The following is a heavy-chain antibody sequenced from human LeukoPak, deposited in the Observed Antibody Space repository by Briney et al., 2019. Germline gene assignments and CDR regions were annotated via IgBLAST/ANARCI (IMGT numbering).Heavy chain of an antibody. CDR1: GFTFSSYR. Sequence: GGSLRLSCAASGFTFSSYRMSWVRQAPGKGLEWVANIKQDGSVEYYVDSVKGRFTISRDNAKNSLYLQINSLRGEDTAVYYCARAPRPYLWSGYCEYWGQGTRVTVSS. V-gene: IGHV3-7*01. J-gene: IGHJ4*02. CDR3: ARAPRPYLWSGYCEY. D-gene: IGHD3-3*01. CDR2: IKQDGSVE.